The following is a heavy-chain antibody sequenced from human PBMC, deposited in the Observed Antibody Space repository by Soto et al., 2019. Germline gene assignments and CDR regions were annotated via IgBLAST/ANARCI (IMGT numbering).Heavy chain of an antibody. CDR2: ISGSGGST. CDR3: AKNPNPGVSSSWYSVHFDY. CDR1: GFTFSSYA. Sequence: GGSLRLSCAASGFTFSSYAMSWVRQAPGKGLEWVSAISGSGGSTYYADSVKGRFTISRDNSKNTLYLQMNSLRAEDTAVYYCAKNPNPGVSSSWYSVHFDYWGQGTLVTVSS. J-gene: IGHJ4*02. D-gene: IGHD6-13*01. V-gene: IGHV3-23*01.